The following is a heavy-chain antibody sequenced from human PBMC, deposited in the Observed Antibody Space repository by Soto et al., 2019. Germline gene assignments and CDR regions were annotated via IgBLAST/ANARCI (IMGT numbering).Heavy chain of an antibody. CDR3: AKGTAVARQHFAN. J-gene: IGHJ4*02. D-gene: IGHD6-19*01. CDR2: ISADGIDK. V-gene: IGHV3-30*18. CDR1: GFTFRSYG. Sequence: QVQLVESGGGVVQPERSLGLSCAASGFTFRSYGMHWVRQAPGKGLEWVAAISADGIDKYYADSVKGRFTISRDNSKNALYLQMNSLRPEDTAVYYCAKGTAVARQHFANWGQGTLVTVSS.